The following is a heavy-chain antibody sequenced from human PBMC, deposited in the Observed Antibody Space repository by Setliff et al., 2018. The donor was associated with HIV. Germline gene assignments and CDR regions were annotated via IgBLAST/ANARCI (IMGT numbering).Heavy chain of an antibody. CDR3: ARSSQWLVGGYFHH. CDR1: GFTFSSSA. CDR2: INSDGSST. Sequence: GGSLRLSCAASGFTFSSSAMSWVRQAPGKGLVWVSRINSDGSSTSYADSVKGRFIISRDNSNNMLHLQMNSLRVEDTAIYYCARSSQWLVGGYFHHWGQGTLVTVSS. D-gene: IGHD6-19*01. V-gene: IGHV3-23*01. J-gene: IGHJ1*01.